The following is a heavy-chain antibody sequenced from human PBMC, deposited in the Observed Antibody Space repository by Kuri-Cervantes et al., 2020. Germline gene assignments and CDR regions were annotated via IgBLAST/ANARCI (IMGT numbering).Heavy chain of an antibody. CDR3: AKELVGASY. V-gene: IGHV3-15*01. Sequence: GGSLRLSCAASGFTFSNAWMSWVRQAPGKGLEWVGRIKSKTDGGTTDYAAPVKGRFTISRDDSKNTLHLQMNSLRPEDTAVYYCAKELVGASYWGQGTLVTVSS. J-gene: IGHJ4*02. D-gene: IGHD1-26*01. CDR1: GFTFSNAW. CDR2: IKSKTDGGTT.